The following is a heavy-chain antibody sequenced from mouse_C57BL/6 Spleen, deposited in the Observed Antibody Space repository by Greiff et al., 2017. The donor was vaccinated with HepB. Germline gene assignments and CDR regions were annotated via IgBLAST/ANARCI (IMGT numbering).Heavy chain of an antibody. Sequence: VQLQQSGAELVKPGASVKLSCKASGYTFTSYWMQWVKQRPGQGLEWIGEIDPSDSYTNYNQKFKGKATLTVDTSSSTAYMQLSSLTSEDSAVYYCARDTTVEDVWGTGTTVTVSS. D-gene: IGHD1-1*01. CDR3: ARDTTVEDV. V-gene: IGHV1-50*01. J-gene: IGHJ1*03. CDR2: IDPSDSYT. CDR1: GYTFTSYW.